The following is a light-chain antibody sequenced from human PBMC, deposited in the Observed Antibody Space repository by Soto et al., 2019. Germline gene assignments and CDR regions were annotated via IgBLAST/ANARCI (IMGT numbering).Light chain of an antibody. CDR2: AAS. V-gene: IGKV1-27*01. CDR3: QKYDSGALT. J-gene: IGKJ4*01. Sequence: DIQMTQSPSSLSAYVGDRVTITCRASQGISNYLAWYQQRPGQVPQLLIYAASALQSGVPSRFSGSGSGTDFTLTISSLQPEDVATYYCQKYDSGALTFGGGTKVEIK. CDR1: QGISNY.